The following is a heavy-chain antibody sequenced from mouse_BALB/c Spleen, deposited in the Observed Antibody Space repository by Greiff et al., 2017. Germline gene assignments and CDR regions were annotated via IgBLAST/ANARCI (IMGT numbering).Heavy chain of an antibody. Sequence: VQGVESGPGLVQPSQSLSITCTVSGFSLTSYGVHWVRQSPGKGLEWLGVIWSGGSTDYNAAFISRLSISKDNSKSQVFLKMNSLQANDTAIYYCASDRYDYAMDYWGQGTSVTVSA. CDR2: IWSGGST. V-gene: IGHV2-2*02. CDR3: ASDRYDYAMDY. CDR1: GFSLTSYG. D-gene: IGHD2-14*01. J-gene: IGHJ4*01.